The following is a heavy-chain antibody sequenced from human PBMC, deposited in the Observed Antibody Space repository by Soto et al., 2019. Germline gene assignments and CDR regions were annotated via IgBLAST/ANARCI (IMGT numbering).Heavy chain of an antibody. V-gene: IGHV1-18*04. CDR1: GYTFANYD. Sequence: QVQLVQSAAEVKKPGASVKVSCKASGYTFANYDISWVRQAPGQGLDWMGWISTKSGNTEYAQNVQGRVTLTADSSTTTVHMELRSLRSDDTAVYYCARSYFDSLTEYSNPVKYWGQGTLVAVSS. CDR2: ISTKSGNT. D-gene: IGHD3-9*01. CDR3: ARSYFDSLTEYSNPVKY. J-gene: IGHJ4*02.